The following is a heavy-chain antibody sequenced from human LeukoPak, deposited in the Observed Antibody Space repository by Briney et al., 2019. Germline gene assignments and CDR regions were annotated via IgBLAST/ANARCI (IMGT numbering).Heavy chain of an antibody. J-gene: IGHJ2*01. CDR2: IYYSWST. D-gene: IGHD3-9*01. Sequence: PSETLSLTCTVSGGSISSNYYYWGWIRQPPGKGLDWIENIYYSWSTYYNPSLRRRVTISVDTSKNQFSLKLSSVTAADMAVYYCARQYSDILTGYHRGELYWYFDLWGRGTLVTVSS. V-gene: IGHV4-39*01. CDR1: GGSISSNYYY. CDR3: ARQYSDILTGYHRGELYWYFDL.